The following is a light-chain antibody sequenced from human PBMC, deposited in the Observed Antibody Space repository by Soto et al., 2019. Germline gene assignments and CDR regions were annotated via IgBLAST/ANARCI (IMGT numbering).Light chain of an antibody. V-gene: IGLV3-21*04. Sequence: SYVLTQAPSVSVAPGKTATITCGGTNIGSKSVHWDQQKPGQAPVLVIYYDSDRPSGIPERFSGSNSGSTATLTISRVEAGDEADYYCQVWDIGSGVAFGGGTKLTVL. CDR3: QVWDIGSGVA. CDR1: NIGSKS. J-gene: IGLJ2*01. CDR2: YDS.